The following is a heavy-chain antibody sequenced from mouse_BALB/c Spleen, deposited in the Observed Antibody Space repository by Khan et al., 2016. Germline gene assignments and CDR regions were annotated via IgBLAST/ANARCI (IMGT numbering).Heavy chain of an antibody. CDR2: INQDSSTI. CDR1: GFDFSRYW. V-gene: IGHV4-1*02. Sequence: EVQLLESGGGLVQPGGSLKLSCAASGFDFSRYWMSWVRQAPGKGLEWIGEINQDSSTINYTPSLKDKFIISRDNANNTLYLQMSKVRSEDTALSYCARGLCDAWFAYWGQGTLVTVSA. CDR3: ARGLCDAWFAY. J-gene: IGHJ3*01.